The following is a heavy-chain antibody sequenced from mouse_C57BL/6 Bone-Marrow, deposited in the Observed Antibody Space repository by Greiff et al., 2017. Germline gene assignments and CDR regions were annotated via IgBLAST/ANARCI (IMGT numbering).Heavy chain of an antibody. V-gene: IGHV1-59*01. CDR3: ARYPYYSNFYYYAMDY. J-gene: IGHJ4*01. CDR1: GYTFTSYW. Sequence: QVQLQQPGAELVRPGTSVKLSCKASGYTFTSYWMHWVKQRPGQGLEWIGVIDPSDSYTNYNQKFKGKATLTVDTSSSTAYMQLSSLTSEDSAVYYCARYPYYSNFYYYAMDYWGQGTSVTVSS. CDR2: IDPSDSYT. D-gene: IGHD2-5*01.